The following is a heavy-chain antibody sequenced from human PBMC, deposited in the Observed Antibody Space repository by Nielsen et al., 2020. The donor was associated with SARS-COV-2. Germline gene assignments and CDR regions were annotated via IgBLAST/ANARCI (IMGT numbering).Heavy chain of an antibody. CDR1: GGSISSGGYY. CDR3: ARDGGETTSLDY. CDR2: IYYSGST. D-gene: IGHD4-17*01. V-gene: IGHV4-31*03. J-gene: IGHJ4*02. Sequence: SETLSLTCTVSGGSISSGGYYWSWIRQHPGKGLEWIGYIYYSGSTYYNPSLKSRVTISVDTSKNQFSLKLSSVTAADTAVYYCARDGGETTSLDYWGQGTRVTVSS.